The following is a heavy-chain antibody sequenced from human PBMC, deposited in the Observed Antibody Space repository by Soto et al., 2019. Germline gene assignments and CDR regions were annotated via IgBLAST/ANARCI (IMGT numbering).Heavy chain of an antibody. D-gene: IGHD3-22*01. CDR3: ARVAQIGITMIQTGGMDV. CDR1: GFIFSSYG. V-gene: IGHV3-33*01. J-gene: IGHJ6*02. CDR2: IGYDGGNK. Sequence: PGGSLRLSCAASGFIFSSYGMHWVRQAPGKGLEWVAVIGYDGGNKYYADSVKGRITISRDNSKSTLYLQMNSLRAEDTAVYYCARVAQIGITMIQTGGMDVWGQGTTVTVSS.